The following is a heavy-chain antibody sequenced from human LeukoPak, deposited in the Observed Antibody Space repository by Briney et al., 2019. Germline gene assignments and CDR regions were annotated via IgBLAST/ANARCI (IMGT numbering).Heavy chain of an antibody. Sequence: ASVKVSCKASGFTFNNFGISWVRQAPGQGLEWMAWISAHNGNTHYAQKFQDRVTVTRDTSTRTADMELRSLTSDDTAVFYCARRSRDAFDIWGQGTMVTVSS. CDR2: ISAHNGNT. V-gene: IGHV1-18*01. J-gene: IGHJ3*02. CDR3: ARRSRDAFDI. CDR1: GFTFNNFG.